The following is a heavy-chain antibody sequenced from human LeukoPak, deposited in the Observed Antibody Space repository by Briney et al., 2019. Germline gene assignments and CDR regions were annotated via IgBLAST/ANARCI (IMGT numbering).Heavy chain of an antibody. CDR2: ISGSGGST. V-gene: IGHV3-23*01. CDR3: AKAPSYYYDSSGYFYYFDY. CDR1: GFTFSSYA. D-gene: IGHD3-22*01. Sequence: PGGSLRLSCAASGFTFSSYAMSWVRQAPGKGLEWVSAISGSGGSTYYADSVKGRFTISRDNSKNTLYLQMNSLRAEDTAVYYCAKAPSYYYDSSGYFYYFDYWCQGTLVTVSS. J-gene: IGHJ4*02.